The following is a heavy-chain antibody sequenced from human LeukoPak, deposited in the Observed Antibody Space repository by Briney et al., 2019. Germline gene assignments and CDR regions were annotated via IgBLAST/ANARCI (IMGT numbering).Heavy chain of an antibody. V-gene: IGHV3-30*02. J-gene: IGHJ3*02. CDR2: IRYDGSNK. Sequence: PGGSLRLSCAASGFTFSSYGMHWVRQAPGKGLEWVAFIRYDGSNKYYADSVKGRFTISRDNSKNTLYLQMNSLRAEDTAVYYCAKILGLSARWHAFDIWGQGTMVTVSS. CDR3: AKILGLSARWHAFDI. D-gene: IGHD3/OR15-3a*01. CDR1: GFTFSSYG.